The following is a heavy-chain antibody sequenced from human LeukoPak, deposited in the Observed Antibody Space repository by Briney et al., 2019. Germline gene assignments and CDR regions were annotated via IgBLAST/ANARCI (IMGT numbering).Heavy chain of an antibody. D-gene: IGHD6-19*01. CDR3: ARDSALAQAVMFDY. CDR1: CYSISSGYY. Sequence: SETLSLACTVSCYSISSGYYWGWSRQPPGKGLEWTGSVDHSGSTYYNPSLKSRITISVDTSKNQFSRKLSSVTAADTAVYYCARDSALAQAVMFDYWGQGTLVTVSS. J-gene: IGHJ4*02. V-gene: IGHV4-38-2*02. CDR2: VDHSGST.